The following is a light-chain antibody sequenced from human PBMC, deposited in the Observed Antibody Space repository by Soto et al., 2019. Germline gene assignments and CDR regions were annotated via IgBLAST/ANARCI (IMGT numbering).Light chain of an antibody. CDR1: QSXXXN. CDR3: LQRSNWPWT. CDR2: DAS. J-gene: IGKJ1*01. Sequence: EIVLTQSPATLSLSPGERATLSCRASQSXXXNVAWHQEKPGQAPRLLIYDASNRAXGIPARFSGSGSGTDXXXTIXSLXXEDFAVYYCLQRSNWPWTFGQGTKVEI. V-gene: IGKV3-11*01.